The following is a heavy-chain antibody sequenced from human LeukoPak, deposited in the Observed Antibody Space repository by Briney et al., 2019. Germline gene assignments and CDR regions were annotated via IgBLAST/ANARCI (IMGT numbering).Heavy chain of an antibody. V-gene: IGHV7-4-1*02. CDR3: AREILRFDK. J-gene: IGHJ3*02. Sequence: GASVKVSCKASGYIFNSQGMNWVRQAPGQGLEWMGWINTDSGNPTYAQGFTGRFVFSLDSSVSTVYLQINTLMPEDTAKYYCAREILRFDKWGQGTMVTVSS. CDR1: GYIFNSQG. CDR2: INTDSGNP.